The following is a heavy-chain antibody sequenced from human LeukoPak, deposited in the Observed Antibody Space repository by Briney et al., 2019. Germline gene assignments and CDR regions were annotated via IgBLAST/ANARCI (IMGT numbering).Heavy chain of an antibody. D-gene: IGHD5-12*01. J-gene: IGHJ3*02. CDR3: ARRYSGYGNAFDI. Sequence: SETLSLTCTVSGGSISSYYWSWIRQPPGKGLEWIGYIYYSGSTNYNPSLKSRVTISVDTSKNQFSLKLYSATAADTAVYYCARRYSGYGNAFDIWGQGTMVTVSS. CDR1: GGSISSYY. CDR2: IYYSGST. V-gene: IGHV4-59*08.